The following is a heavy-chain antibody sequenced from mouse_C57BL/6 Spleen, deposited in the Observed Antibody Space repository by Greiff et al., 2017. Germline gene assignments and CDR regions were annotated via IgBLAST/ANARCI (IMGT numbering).Heavy chain of an antibody. D-gene: IGHD6-1*01. CDR3: ARESAAAWFAY. J-gene: IGHJ3*01. V-gene: IGHV1-54*01. CDR1: GYAFTNYL. CDR2: INPGSGGT. Sequence: QVHVKQSGAELVRPGTSVKVSCKASGYAFTNYLIEWVKQRPGQGLEWIGVINPGSGGTNYNEKFKGKATLTADKSSSTAYMQLSSLTSEDSAVYFCARESAAAWFAYWGQGTLVTVSA.